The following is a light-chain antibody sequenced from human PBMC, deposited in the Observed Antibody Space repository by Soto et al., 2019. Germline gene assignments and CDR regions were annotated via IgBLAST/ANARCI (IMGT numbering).Light chain of an antibody. V-gene: IGLV1-40*01. CDR1: SSNIGAGYD. CDR2: GNK. Sequence: QSVLTQPPSVSGAPGQRVTISCTGSSSNIGAGYDVHWYQQRPGTAPKLLIYGNKNRPSGVPDRFSGSKSGTSASLAISGLRDEDEGDYYCSSYTSSSTVVFGGGTKVTV. J-gene: IGLJ2*01. CDR3: SSYTSSSTVV.